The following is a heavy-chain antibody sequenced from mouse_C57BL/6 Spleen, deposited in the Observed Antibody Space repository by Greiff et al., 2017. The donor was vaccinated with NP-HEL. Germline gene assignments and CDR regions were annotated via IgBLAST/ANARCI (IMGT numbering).Heavy chain of an antibody. Sequence: VQLQQSGAELVRPGASVKLSCTASGFNIKDDYMHWVKQRPEQGLEWIGWIDPENGDTEYASKFQGKATITADTSSNTAYLQLSSLTSEDTAVYYGTREITPFAYWGQGTLVTVSA. V-gene: IGHV14-4*01. J-gene: IGHJ3*01. D-gene: IGHD1-1*01. CDR3: TREITPFAY. CDR2: IDPENGDT. CDR1: GFNIKDDY.